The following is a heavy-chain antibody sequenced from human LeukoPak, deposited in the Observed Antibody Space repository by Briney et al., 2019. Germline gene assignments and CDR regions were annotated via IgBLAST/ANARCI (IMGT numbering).Heavy chain of an antibody. Sequence: GGSLRLSCAASGFTFSSYWMSWVRQAPGKGLEWVADIKQDGSEKYYVDSVKGRSTISRDNAKNSLYLQMNSLRAEDTAVYYCAIERLVYCSSTSCLRWFDPWGEGTLVTVSS. V-gene: IGHV3-7*01. CDR1: GFTFSSYW. CDR3: AIERLVYCSSTSCLRWFDP. J-gene: IGHJ5*02. D-gene: IGHD2-2*01. CDR2: IKQDGSEK.